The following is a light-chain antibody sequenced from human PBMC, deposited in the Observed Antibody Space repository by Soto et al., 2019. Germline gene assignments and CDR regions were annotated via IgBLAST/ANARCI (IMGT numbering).Light chain of an antibody. V-gene: IGKV1-5*03. CDR2: KAS. CDR3: QHYNTWT. Sequence: DIQMTQSPSTLSASVGDRVTITCRASQSISNWLAWYQQKPGKAPKLLIYKASSLESGVPSRFSGSGSGTEFTLTISSLQPDDFATYCCQHYNTWTFGQGTKVEIK. J-gene: IGKJ1*01. CDR1: QSISNW.